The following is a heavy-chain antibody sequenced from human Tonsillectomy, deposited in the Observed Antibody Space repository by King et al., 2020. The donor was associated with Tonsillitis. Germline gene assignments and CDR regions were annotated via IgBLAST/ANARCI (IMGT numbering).Heavy chain of an antibody. J-gene: IGHJ4*02. CDR3: ARAGYCSSSSCQLYFDY. Sequence: QLVQSGAEVKKPGSSVKVSCKASGGTFSSCAISWVRQAPGQGLEWMGGIIPDFGTANYAQKSQGRVTITADESTSTAYMELSSLRSEDTAVYYCARAGYCSSSSCQLYFDYWGQGTLVTVSS. CDR1: GGTFSSCA. V-gene: IGHV1-69*01. D-gene: IGHD2-2*01. CDR2: IIPDFGTA.